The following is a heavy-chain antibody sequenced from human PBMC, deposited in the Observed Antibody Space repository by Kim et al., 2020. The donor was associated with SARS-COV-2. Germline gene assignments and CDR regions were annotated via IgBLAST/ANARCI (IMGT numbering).Heavy chain of an antibody. Sequence: GGSLRLSCAASGFTFSSYGMHWVRQAPGKGLEWVAVISYDGSNKYYADSVKGRFTISRVNSKNTLYLQMNSLRAEDTAVYYCAKELVLGDIWGQGTMVTVSS. V-gene: IGHV3-33*05. J-gene: IGHJ3*02. CDR2: ISYDGSNK. CDR1: GFTFSSYG. CDR3: AKELVLGDI.